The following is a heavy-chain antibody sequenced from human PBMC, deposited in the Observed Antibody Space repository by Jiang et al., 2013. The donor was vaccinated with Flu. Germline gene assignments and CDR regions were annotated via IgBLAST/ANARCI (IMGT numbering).Heavy chain of an antibody. CDR3: AKDRPSSGYYPDAFDI. CDR1: GFTFSSYG. V-gene: IGHV3-30*02. J-gene: IGHJ3*02. D-gene: IGHD3-22*01. Sequence: VQLVESGGGVVQPGGSLRLSCAASGFTFSSYGMHWVRQAPGKGLEWVAFIRYDGSDKYYADSVKDRFTIFRDNSKSTLYLQQMNSLRAEDTAVYYCAKDRPSSGYYPDAFDIWGQGTMVTVSS. CDR2: IRYDGSDK.